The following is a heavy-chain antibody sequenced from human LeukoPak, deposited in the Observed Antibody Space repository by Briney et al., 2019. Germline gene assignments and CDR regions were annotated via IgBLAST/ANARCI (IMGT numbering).Heavy chain of an antibody. CDR1: GFTFNTYS. CDR3: ARVRSGTYYFFDS. CDR2: ISSGSTVM. D-gene: IGHD1-26*01. Sequence: GGSLRLSCAASGFTFNTYSMNWVRQAPGKGLEWVSYISSGSTVMCYADSMKGRFTISRDNAKNSLFLQMNSLRAEDTAVYYCARVRSGTYYFFDSWGQGTLVTVSS. V-gene: IGHV3-48*01. J-gene: IGHJ4*02.